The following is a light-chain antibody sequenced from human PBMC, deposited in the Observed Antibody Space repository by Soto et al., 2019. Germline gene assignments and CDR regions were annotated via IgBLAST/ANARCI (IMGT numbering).Light chain of an antibody. CDR3: QHYNSYIT. V-gene: IGKV1-5*03. Sequence: IKMTQSPATVSGTEGDRVTITCRASQTISSWLAWYQQKPGKAPKLLIYKASTLNSGVPSRFSGSGSGTEFPLTISSLQPDDFANYYCQHYNSYITFGQGTLLEI. CDR2: KAS. J-gene: IGKJ5*01. CDR1: QTISSW.